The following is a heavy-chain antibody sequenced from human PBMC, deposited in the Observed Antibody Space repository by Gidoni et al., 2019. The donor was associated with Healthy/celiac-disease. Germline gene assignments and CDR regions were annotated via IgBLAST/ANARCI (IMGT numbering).Heavy chain of an antibody. D-gene: IGHD3-3*01. CDR3: ARGLRVTIFGVVIMPYYYYMDV. V-gene: IGHV4-34*01. J-gene: IGHJ6*03. Sequence: QVQLQQWCAGLLKPSETLSLTCAVYGWSFRGYYWSWILQQPGKGLEWIGEINHSGSTNYNTSLKSRVTISVDTSKNQFSLKLSSVTAADTAVYYCARGLRVTIFGVVIMPYYYYMDVWGKGTTVTVSS. CDR2: INHSGST. CDR1: GWSFRGYY.